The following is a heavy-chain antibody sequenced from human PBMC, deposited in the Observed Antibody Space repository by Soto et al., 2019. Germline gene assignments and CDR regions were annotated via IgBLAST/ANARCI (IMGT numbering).Heavy chain of an antibody. CDR3: ATRHVYYDFWSGYYTENWFDP. D-gene: IGHD3-3*01. Sequence: SVKVSCKASGGTFSSYAISWVRQAPGQGLEWMGGIIPIFGTANYAQKFQGRVTITADESTGTAYMELSSLRSEDTAVYYCATRHVYYDFWSGYYTENWFDPWGQGTLVTVSS. CDR2: IIPIFGTA. V-gene: IGHV1-69*13. J-gene: IGHJ5*02. CDR1: GGTFSSYA.